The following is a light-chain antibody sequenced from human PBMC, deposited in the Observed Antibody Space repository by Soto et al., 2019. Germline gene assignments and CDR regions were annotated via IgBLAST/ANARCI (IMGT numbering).Light chain of an antibody. CDR2: GAS. Sequence: EIVMTQSPATLSVSPGERATLSCRASQSVSSNLAWYQQKPGQAPRLLIYGASTRATGIPARFSGSGSGTEFTLTISSLQPEDIATYYCQQYDNLPRTFGHGTKLEI. CDR1: QSVSSN. CDR3: QQYDNLPRT. V-gene: IGKV3-15*01. J-gene: IGKJ2*01.